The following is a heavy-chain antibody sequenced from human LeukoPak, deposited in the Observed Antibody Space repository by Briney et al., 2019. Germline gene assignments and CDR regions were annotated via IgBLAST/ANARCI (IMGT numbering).Heavy chain of an antibody. CDR1: GFTFSSYG. CDR3: AKGAIAVAGNAFDY. CDR2: ISGSGGST. J-gene: IGHJ4*02. Sequence: QTGGSLRLSCAASGFTFSSYGMGWVRQAPGKGLEWVSAISGSGGSTYYADSVKGRFTISRDNSKNTLYLQMDSLRAEDTAVYYCAKGAIAVAGNAFDYWGQGTLVTVSS. V-gene: IGHV3-23*01. D-gene: IGHD6-19*01.